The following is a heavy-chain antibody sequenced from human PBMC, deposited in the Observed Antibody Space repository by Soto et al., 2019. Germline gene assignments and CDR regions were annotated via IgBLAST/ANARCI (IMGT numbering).Heavy chain of an antibody. CDR3: ARGHYGGNYFAY. J-gene: IGHJ4*02. V-gene: IGHV1-69*13. CDR1: GGTFSSYA. CDR2: IIPIFGTA. D-gene: IGHD4-17*01. Sequence: SVKVSCKASGGTFSSYAISWVRQAPGQGLEWMGGIIPIFGTANYAQKFQGRVTITADESTSTAYMELSSLRSEDTAVYYCARGHYGGNYFAYWGQGTLVTVSS.